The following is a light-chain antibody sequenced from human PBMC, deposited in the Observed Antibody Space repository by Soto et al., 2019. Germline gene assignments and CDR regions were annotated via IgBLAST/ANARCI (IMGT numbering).Light chain of an antibody. CDR2: DVA. CDR1: SSDVGGSNF. V-gene: IGLV2-14*03. J-gene: IGLJ1*01. CDR3: VSYTYSTTYV. Sequence: QSALTQPASVSDSPGQSITISCTGTSSDVGGSNFVSWYQQHPGKPPKLIIYDVANRPSGVSNRFSGSKSGSTASLIISRLQTQDEADYYCVSYTYSTTYVLGNGTKVTVL.